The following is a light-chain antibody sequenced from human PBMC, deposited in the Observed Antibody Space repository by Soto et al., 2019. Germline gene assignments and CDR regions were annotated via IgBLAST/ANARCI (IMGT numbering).Light chain of an antibody. CDR2: GAS. V-gene: IGKV3-15*01. CDR3: QKRGNWPQ. Sequence: EIVMTQSPDTVYVSPGERATLSCRASQSVRSNLAWYQQKPGQAPRLLIYGASTRATGIPARFTGSGSGTDFTLTISGLEPEDFAIYYCQKRGNWPQFGQGTRLEIK. J-gene: IGKJ5*01. CDR1: QSVRSN.